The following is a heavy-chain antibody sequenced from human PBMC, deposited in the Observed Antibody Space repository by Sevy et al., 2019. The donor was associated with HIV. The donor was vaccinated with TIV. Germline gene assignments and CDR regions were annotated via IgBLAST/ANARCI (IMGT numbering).Heavy chain of an antibody. J-gene: IGHJ6*02. V-gene: IGHV3-21*01. CDR3: AGVVAICSGASCFPGYNYGMDV. CDR1: GFTFSNYN. CDR2: ISSSSRYI. Sequence: GGSLRLSCAASGFTFSNYNMNWVRQAPGKGLEWVSSISSSSRYIYYADSMKGRFTISRDNAKNSLYLQMNSLRVEDQVVYYCAGVVAICSGASCFPGYNYGMDVWGQGTTVTVSS. D-gene: IGHD2-15*01.